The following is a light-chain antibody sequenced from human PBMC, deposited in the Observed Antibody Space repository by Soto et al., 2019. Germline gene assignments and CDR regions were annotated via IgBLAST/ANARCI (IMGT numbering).Light chain of an antibody. CDR3: QQYHNYAYT. V-gene: IGKV3-20*01. Sequence: EIVLMQSPGTLSLSPGEGATLSCRASQSVNNNYLAWYQQKPGQAPTVLIFDTFRRATGVPDRFSGSGSGTDFTLTISRLEPEDFAVYYCQQYHNYAYTFGQGTKVEV. J-gene: IGKJ1*01. CDR2: DTF. CDR1: QSVNNNY.